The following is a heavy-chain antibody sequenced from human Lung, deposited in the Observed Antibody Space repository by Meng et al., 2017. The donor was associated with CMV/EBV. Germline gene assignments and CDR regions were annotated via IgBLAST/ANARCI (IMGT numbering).Heavy chain of an antibody. J-gene: IGHJ4*02. CDR3: ASLFCGPTTCYYFDW. V-gene: IGHV3-7*01. D-gene: IGHD2-21*01. CDR2: INRDGSEK. CDR1: GFRFSTYS. Sequence: GEXXKISCAASGFRFSTYSMSWVRQAPGKRLEWLASINRDGSEKDYVDSVKGRFTISRDNAKNSLYLVMNSLRAEDTAVYYCASLFCGPTTCYYFDWWGQGXLVTVSS.